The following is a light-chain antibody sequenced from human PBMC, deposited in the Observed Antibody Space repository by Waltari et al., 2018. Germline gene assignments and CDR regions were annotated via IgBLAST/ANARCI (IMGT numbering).Light chain of an antibody. Sequence: EMVLTQSPGTLSMSPGERATISCSASQSVSRSLAWYQQKPGQAPRLLIYGASNRATGIPDRFSGSGSGTDFSLIITRLEPEDFAMYYCQHYVRLPATFGQGTKVEIK. J-gene: IGKJ1*01. CDR2: GAS. V-gene: IGKV3-20*01. CDR3: QHYVRLPAT. CDR1: QSVSRS.